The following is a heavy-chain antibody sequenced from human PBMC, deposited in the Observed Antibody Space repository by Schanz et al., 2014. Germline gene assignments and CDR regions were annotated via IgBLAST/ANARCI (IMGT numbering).Heavy chain of an antibody. Sequence: VRLVESGGGVVQPGGSLRLSCAASGFTFSTTGMHWVRQPPGKGLVWVSRTSNDGSFTTFADSVKGRFTISRDNAKNTLYLQMNSLRAEDTAVYYCVRDTDYHFDYWGQGTLVTVSS. CDR2: TSNDGSFT. J-gene: IGHJ4*02. CDR3: VRDTDYHFDY. V-gene: IGHV3-74*01. D-gene: IGHD4-17*01. CDR1: GFTFSTTG.